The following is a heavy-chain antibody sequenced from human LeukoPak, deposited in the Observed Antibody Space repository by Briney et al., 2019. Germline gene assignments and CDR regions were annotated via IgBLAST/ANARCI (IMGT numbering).Heavy chain of an antibody. CDR1: GYSFTNYW. J-gene: IGHJ5*01. V-gene: IGHV5-51*01. CDR3: ARHVTTSDYESSWFDS. CDR2: TYPGESNT. Sequence: GESLKISCEASGYSFTNYWIAWVRQTPGKGLEWMGFTYPGESNTRYSPSFRSQVTISVDKSMNTVYLQWSSLKASDTAMYYCARHVTTSDYESSWFDSWGQGTLVKVSS. D-gene: IGHD3-22*01.